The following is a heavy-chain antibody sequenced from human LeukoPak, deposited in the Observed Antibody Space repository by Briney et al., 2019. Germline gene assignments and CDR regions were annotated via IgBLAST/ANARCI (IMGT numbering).Heavy chain of an antibody. CDR1: GGSFSGYY. Sequence: SETLSLTCAVYGGSFSGYYWSWIRQPPGKGLEWIGEINHSGSTNYNPSLKSRVTISVDTSKNQFSLKLSSVTAADTAVYYCARDSGGNYGDYDGIGAFDIWGQGTMVTVSS. D-gene: IGHD4-17*01. J-gene: IGHJ3*02. CDR3: ARDSGGNYGDYDGIGAFDI. V-gene: IGHV4-34*01. CDR2: INHSGST.